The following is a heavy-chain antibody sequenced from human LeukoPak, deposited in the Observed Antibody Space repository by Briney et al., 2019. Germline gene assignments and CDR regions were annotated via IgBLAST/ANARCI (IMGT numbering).Heavy chain of an antibody. CDR2: ISSSSSYT. J-gene: IGHJ4*02. CDR3: ARDNNYYGSGSYYNVGVY. CDR1: GFTFSSYS. D-gene: IGHD3-10*01. V-gene: IGHV3-21*01. Sequence: GGSLRLSCAASGFTFSSYSMNWVRQAPGKGLEWVSSISSSSSYTYYADSVKGRFTISRDNAKNSLYMQMNSLRAEDTAVYYCARDNNYYGSGSYYNVGVYWGQGTLVTVSS.